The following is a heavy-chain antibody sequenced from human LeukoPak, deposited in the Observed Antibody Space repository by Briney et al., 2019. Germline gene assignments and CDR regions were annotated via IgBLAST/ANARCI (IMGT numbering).Heavy chain of an antibody. CDR1: GFTFSSYA. D-gene: IGHD3-3*02. J-gene: IGHJ4*02. Sequence: GRSLRLSCAASGFTFSSYAMHWVRQAPGKGLGWVAVISYDGSNKYYADSVKGRFTISRDNSKNTLYLQMNSLRAEDTAVYYCARESRLAALANWGQGTLVTVSS. V-gene: IGHV3-30*04. CDR3: ARESRLAALAN. CDR2: ISYDGSNK.